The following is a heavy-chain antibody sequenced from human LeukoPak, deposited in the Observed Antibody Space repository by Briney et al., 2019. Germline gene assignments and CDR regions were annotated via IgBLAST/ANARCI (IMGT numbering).Heavy chain of an antibody. J-gene: IGHJ4*02. CDR2: INPTGDST. D-gene: IGHD6-13*01. CDR1: GYTFTSHY. CDR3: AREKGYSSPFDY. V-gene: IGHV1-46*01. Sequence: ASVKVSCKASGYTFTSHYMHWVRQAPEKGLEWMGIINPTGDSTDYAQKFQGRVTMTRDMSTSTVYMELSSLRSEDAAVYYCAREKGYSSPFDYWGQGTLVTVSS.